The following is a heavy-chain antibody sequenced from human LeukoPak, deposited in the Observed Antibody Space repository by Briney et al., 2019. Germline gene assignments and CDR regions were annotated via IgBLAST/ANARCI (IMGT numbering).Heavy chain of an antibody. Sequence: PGGSLRLSCADSGFTFCSYSMNWVRQAPGKGLEWVSSISTSSSYIYYADSVKGRFTISRDNAKNSLYLQVNSLRAEDTAVYYCARDPDGTARNYFDYWGQGTLVTVSS. CDR2: ISTSSSYI. J-gene: IGHJ4*02. V-gene: IGHV3-21*03. CDR3: ARDPDGTARNYFDY. CDR1: GFTFCSYS. D-gene: IGHD1/OR15-1a*01.